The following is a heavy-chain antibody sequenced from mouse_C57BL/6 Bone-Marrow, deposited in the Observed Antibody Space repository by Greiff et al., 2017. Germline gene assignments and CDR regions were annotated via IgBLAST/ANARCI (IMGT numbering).Heavy chain of an antibody. D-gene: IGHD2-12*01. CDR1: GYTFTSYW. CDR2: IYPGSGST. V-gene: IGHV1-55*01. J-gene: IGHJ1*01. CDR3: ASEVLLLRLLWYCDV. Sequence: VQLQQPGAELVKPGASVKMSCKASGYTFTSYWITWVKQRPGQGLEWIGDIYPGSGSTNYNEKFKSKATLTVYTSSSTAYMQLSSLTSEDSAVYYCASEVLLLRLLWYCDVGGSGTTVTVSA.